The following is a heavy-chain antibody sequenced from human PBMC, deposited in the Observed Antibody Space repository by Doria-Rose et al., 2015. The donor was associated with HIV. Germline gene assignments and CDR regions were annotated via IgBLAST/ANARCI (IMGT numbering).Heavy chain of an antibody. CDR3: ARGARGWFDP. V-gene: IGHV4-59*01. Sequence: QVQLQESGPGLVKPSETLSLTCTVSGGSISRYYWIWIRQRPGKGLEWMGYIYYSRSTNYNPSLKSRVTISVDTSKNQFSLKMSSVTAGDTAVYYCARGARGWFDPWGQGTLVTVSS. CDR2: IYYSRST. CDR1: GGSISRYY. J-gene: IGHJ5*02.